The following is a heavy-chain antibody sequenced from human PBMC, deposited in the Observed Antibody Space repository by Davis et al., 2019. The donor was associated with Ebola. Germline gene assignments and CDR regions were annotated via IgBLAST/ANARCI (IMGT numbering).Heavy chain of an antibody. D-gene: IGHD3-22*01. Sequence: GGSLRLSCAASGFTFSSYGMHWVRRAPGKGLQWVAFVRYDGSNKDYADSVRGRFTISRDNSKNTLYLQMNSLRAEDTAVYYCAKDRGSSAYYPDYFGYWGHGTLVTVSS. V-gene: IGHV3-30*02. CDR3: AKDRGSSAYYPDYFGY. J-gene: IGHJ4*01. CDR1: GFTFSSYG. CDR2: VRYDGSNK.